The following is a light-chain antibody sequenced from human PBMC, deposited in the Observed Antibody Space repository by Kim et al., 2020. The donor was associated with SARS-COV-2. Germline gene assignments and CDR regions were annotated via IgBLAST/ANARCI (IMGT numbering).Light chain of an antibody. CDR3: QQFDNVVFT. CDR1: QDIFKY. CDR2: EAS. Sequence: DIQRTQSPSSLSASVGDRVTITCQASQDIFKYLNWYQQKPGKAPKLLIYEASNLEMGVPLRFSGSGSGTHFTLTISSLQPEDIATYYCQQFDNVVFTFGGGTKLEI. J-gene: IGKJ4*01. V-gene: IGKV1-33*01.